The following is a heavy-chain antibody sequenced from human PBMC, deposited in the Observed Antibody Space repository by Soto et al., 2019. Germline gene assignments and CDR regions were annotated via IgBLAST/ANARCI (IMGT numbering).Heavy chain of an antibody. V-gene: IGHV1-3*01. CDR2: INAGNGNT. Sequence: ASVKVSCKASGDTFSSYAISWVRQAPGQGLEWMGGINAGNGNTKYSQKFQGRVTITRDTSASTAYMELSSLRSEDTAVYYCASSVVDIVATSLDYWGKATLVPVP. J-gene: IGHJ4*02. CDR1: GDTFSSYA. D-gene: IGHD5-12*01. CDR3: ASSVVDIVATSLDY.